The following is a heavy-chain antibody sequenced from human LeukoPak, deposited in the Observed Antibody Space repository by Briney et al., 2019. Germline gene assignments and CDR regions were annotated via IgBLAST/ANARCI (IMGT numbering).Heavy chain of an antibody. CDR2: ISRSSSTI. D-gene: IGHD4-17*01. CDR3: AKEGSGWAYFGDYVTFDY. J-gene: IGHJ4*02. CDR1: GFTFSSYS. V-gene: IGHV3-48*01. Sequence: GGSLRLSCAASGFTFSSYSMNWVRQAPGKGLEWVSYISRSSSTIYYADSVKGRFTISRDNANNSLYLQMNSLRAGDTAVYYCAKEGSGWAYFGDYVTFDYWGQGTLVTVSS.